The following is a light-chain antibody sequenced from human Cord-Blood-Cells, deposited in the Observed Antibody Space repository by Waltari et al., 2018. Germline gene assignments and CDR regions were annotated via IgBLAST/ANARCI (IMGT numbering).Light chain of an antibody. J-gene: IGKJ4*01. CDR3: QQNHNLPLT. CDR2: DAS. Sequence: DIQMTQSPSSLSASVGDRVTISRQASQDIINDLNWYQQKPGKSPKLLIYDASNLETGGPSRFSGIGSGTDFTFTISILQPEDIATYYCQQNHNLPLTFAGGTKVEIK. V-gene: IGKV1-33*01. CDR1: QDIIND.